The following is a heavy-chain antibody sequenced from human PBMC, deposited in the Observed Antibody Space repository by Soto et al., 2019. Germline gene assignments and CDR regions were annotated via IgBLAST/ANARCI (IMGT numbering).Heavy chain of an antibody. J-gene: IGHJ4*01. CDR1: GFTLSDYW. CDR3: VRAPEQGPLAY. CDR2: ISVDGRGT. D-gene: IGHD3-16*01. V-gene: IGHV3-74*03. Sequence: GGSLRLSCAASGFTLSDYWMHWVRQVPGKGLLWVSRISVDGRGTTYADSVKGRFTISRDNAKNTLYLQMDSLRAEDTAVYYCVRAPEQGPLAYWGHGSLVTVSS.